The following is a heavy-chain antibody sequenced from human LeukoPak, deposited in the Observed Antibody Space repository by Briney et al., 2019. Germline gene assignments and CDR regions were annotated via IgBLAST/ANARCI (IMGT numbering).Heavy chain of an antibody. Sequence: PSETLSLTCTVSGGSISSYYWSWIRQPPGKGLEWIGYIYYSGSTNYNPSLKSRVTISVDTSKNQFSLKLSSVTAADTAVYYCARHDGSGGGWYGAYDAFDIWGQGTMVTVSS. V-gene: IGHV4-59*08. D-gene: IGHD6-19*01. CDR1: GGSISSYY. CDR2: IYYSGST. J-gene: IGHJ3*02. CDR3: ARHDGSGGGWYGAYDAFDI.